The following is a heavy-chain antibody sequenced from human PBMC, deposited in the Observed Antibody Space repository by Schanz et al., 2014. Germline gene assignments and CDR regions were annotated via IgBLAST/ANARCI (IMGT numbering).Heavy chain of an antibody. D-gene: IGHD2-2*01. V-gene: IGHV3-33*06. CDR1: GFIFSSYG. CDR3: AKDSTHIDIVLVPTAIDY. J-gene: IGHJ4*02. Sequence: QVQLVESGGGVVQPGRSLRLSCAASGFIFSSYGLHWVRQAPGKGLEWVAVIWYDENNKYYADSVEGRFTISRDNSRNTLYLHMNTLRSEDTAVYYCAKDSTHIDIVLVPTAIDYWGQGTLVTVSS. CDR2: IWYDENNK.